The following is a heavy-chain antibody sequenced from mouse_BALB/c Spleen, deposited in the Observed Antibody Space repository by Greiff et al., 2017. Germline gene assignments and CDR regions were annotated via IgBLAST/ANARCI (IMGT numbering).Heavy chain of an antibody. J-gene: IGHJ4*01. Sequence: EVQGVESGGGLVQPGGSRKLSCAASGFTFSSFGMHWVRQAPEKGLEWVAYISSGSSTIYYADTVKGRFTISRDNPKNTLFLQMTSLRSEDTAMYYCAKSYYGNYGGYAMDYWGQGTSVTVSS. CDR2: ISSGSSTI. D-gene: IGHD2-10*01. CDR3: AKSYYGNYGGYAMDY. V-gene: IGHV5-17*02. CDR1: GFTFSSFG.